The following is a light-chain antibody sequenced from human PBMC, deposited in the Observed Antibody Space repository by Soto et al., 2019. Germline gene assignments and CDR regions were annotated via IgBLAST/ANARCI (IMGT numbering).Light chain of an antibody. J-gene: IGLJ2*01. CDR3: QSYDSSLLAVV. CDR2: GNS. Sequence: QSVLTQPPSVSGAPGQRVTISCTGSSSNIGAGYDVHWYQQLPGTAPKLLIYGNSNRPSGVPDRFSGSKSGTSASLAITGLQAEDEADYYCQSYDSSLLAVVFGGGTNLTVL. V-gene: IGLV1-40*01. CDR1: SSNIGAGYD.